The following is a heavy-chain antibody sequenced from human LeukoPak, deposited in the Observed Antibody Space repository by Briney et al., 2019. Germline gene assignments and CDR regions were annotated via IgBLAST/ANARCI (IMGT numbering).Heavy chain of an antibody. D-gene: IGHD6-13*01. V-gene: IGHV3-21*01. CDR2: ISSSSSYI. CDR3: ARDAAAADAFDI. Sequence: GGSLRLSWAAPGFTFSSHIMNRGRQAPGKGLGWGSSISSSSSYIYYADSVKGRFTISRDNAKTSLYLQMNSLRAEDTAVYYCARDAAAADAFDIWGQGTMVTVSS. CDR1: GFTFSSHI. J-gene: IGHJ3*02.